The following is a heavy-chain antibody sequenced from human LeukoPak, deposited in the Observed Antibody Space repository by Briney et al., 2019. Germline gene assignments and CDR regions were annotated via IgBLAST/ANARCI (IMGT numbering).Heavy chain of an antibody. J-gene: IGHJ3*02. V-gene: IGHV3-7*04. CDR1: GFTFSNSW. CDR2: INHDGSEK. D-gene: IGHD1-1*01. Sequence: PGGSLRLSCAASGFTFSNSWMNWFRQAPGRLEWVANINHDGSEKNYVDSVEGRFTITRDNTKKSLYLQMNSLRAEDTAVYYCARRRRQLGDSFDIWGQGTMVTVSS. CDR3: ARRRRQLGDSFDI.